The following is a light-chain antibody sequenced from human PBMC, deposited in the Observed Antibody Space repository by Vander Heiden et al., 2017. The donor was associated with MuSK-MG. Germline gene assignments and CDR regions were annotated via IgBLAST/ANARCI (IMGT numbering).Light chain of an antibody. V-gene: IGKV3D-20*01. CDR1: QSVSSSY. J-gene: IGKJ2*01. CDR2: DAS. Sequence: EIVLTQSPATLSLSPGERATLSCRASQSVSSSYLAWYQQQPRRAPRLLIYDASSRATGIPDRFSGSGSGTDFTLTISRLQPEDFAVYYCQQYGSSPAYTFGQGTKLEIK. CDR3: QQYGSSPAYT.